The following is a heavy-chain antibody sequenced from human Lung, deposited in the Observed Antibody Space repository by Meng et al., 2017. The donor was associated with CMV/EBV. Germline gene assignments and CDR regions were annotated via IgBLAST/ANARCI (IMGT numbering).Heavy chain of an antibody. Sequence: GSLKISCAASGFTFGTYGMSWVRQAPGKGLEWVAVIYLGDRSTWYGDFVKGRFSIYTDDSKSTVYLQMNSLRAEDTALYYCAKNPVDYADPWGQGTLVTVSS. J-gene: IGHJ5*02. CDR3: AKNPVDYADP. CDR2: IYLGDRST. V-gene: IGHV3-23*03. D-gene: IGHD4-17*01. CDR1: GFTFGTYG.